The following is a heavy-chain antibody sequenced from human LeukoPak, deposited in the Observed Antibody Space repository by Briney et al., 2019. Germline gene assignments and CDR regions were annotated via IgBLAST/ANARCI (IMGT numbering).Heavy chain of an antibody. V-gene: IGHV4-4*07. D-gene: IGHD1-26*01. CDR1: GGSISSYY. J-gene: IGHJ4*02. CDR3: ASNIGTVFDY. Sequence: PSETLSLTCTVSGGSISSYYWSWIRQPAGKGLEWIGRIYTSGSTTYNPSLKSRVTMSVDTSKNQFSLNLTSVTAADTAVYYCASNIGTVFDYWGQGALVTVSS. CDR2: IYTSGST.